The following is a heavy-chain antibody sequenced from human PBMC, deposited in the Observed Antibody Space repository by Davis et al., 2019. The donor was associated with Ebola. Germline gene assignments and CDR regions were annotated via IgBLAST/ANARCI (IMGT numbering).Heavy chain of an antibody. CDR2: ISSSSSYI. Sequence: GESLKISCAASGFTFSSYSMNWVRQAPGKGLEWVSSISSSSSYIYYADSVKGRFTISRDNAKNSLYLQMNSLRAEDTAVYYCARGNSGGFKGWGQGTLVTVSS. V-gene: IGHV3-21*01. J-gene: IGHJ4*02. D-gene: IGHD6-19*01. CDR3: ARGNSGGFKG. CDR1: GFTFSSYS.